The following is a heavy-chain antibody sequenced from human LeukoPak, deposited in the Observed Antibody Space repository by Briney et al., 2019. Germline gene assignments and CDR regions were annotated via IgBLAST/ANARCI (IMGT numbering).Heavy chain of an antibody. CDR1: GFIFSGSY. Sequence: PGGSLRLSCAASGFIFSGSYVSWVRQAPGKGLEWVSLTYSNGNTYYADSVKDRFTISRDNSENTLYLQLNSLRVEDTAVYYCAGPPEGRFFDRPGYYHYMDVWGKGTTVTVSS. V-gene: IGHV3-53*01. CDR3: AGPPEGRFFDRPGYYHYMDV. CDR2: TYSNGNT. D-gene: IGHD3-3*01. J-gene: IGHJ6*03.